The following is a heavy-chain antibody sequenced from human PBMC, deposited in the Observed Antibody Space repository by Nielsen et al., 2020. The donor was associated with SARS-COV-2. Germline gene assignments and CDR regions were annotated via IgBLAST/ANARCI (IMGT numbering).Heavy chain of an antibody. D-gene: IGHD6-13*01. Sequence: SETLSLTCAVSGGSISSSNWWSWVRQPPGKGLEWIGEIYHSGSTNYNPSLKSRVSISIDTSKNQFSLKVTSVTAADTAVYYCARDIAAGVVDYWGQGTLVTVSS. J-gene: IGHJ4*02. CDR2: IYHSGST. V-gene: IGHV4-4*02. CDR3: ARDIAAGVVDY. CDR1: GGSISSSNW.